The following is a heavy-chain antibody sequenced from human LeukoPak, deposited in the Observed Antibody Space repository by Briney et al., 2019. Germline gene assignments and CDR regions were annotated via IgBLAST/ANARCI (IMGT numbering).Heavy chain of an antibody. V-gene: IGHV3-23*01. J-gene: IGHJ5*02. Sequence: PGGSLRLSCAASGFTFSSYGMHWVRQAPGKGLEWVSAISGSGGSTYYADSVKGRFTISRDNSKNTLYLQMNSLRAEDTAVYYCAKDSCSSTSCYNGVDPWGQGSLVTVSS. D-gene: IGHD2-2*02. CDR2: ISGSGGST. CDR3: AKDSCSSTSCYNGVDP. CDR1: GFTFSSYG.